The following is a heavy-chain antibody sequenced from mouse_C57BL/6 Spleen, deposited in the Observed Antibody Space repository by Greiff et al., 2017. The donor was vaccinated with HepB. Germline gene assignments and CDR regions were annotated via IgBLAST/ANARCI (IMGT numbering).Heavy chain of an antibody. Sequence: EVQLQQSGPELVKPGASVKISCKASGYTFTDYYMNWVKQSHGKSLEWIGDINPNNGGTSYNQKFKGKATLTVDKSSSTAYMELRSLTSEDSAVYYCAGSTMGRYFDVWGTGTTVTVSS. J-gene: IGHJ1*03. CDR3: AGSTMGRYFDV. CDR2: INPNNGGT. V-gene: IGHV1-26*01. D-gene: IGHD2-1*01. CDR1: GYTFTDYY.